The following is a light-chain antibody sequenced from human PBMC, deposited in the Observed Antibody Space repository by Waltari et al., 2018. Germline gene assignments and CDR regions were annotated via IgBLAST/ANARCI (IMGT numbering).Light chain of an antibody. CDR2: WSS. CDR1: PSVLFSSSNKNY. CDR3: QQYYSGRT. Sequence: DIVMTQSPDSLAVSLGERATINCKSSPSVLFSSSNKNYLAWYQQKPGQPPQLLIYWSSTRESGVPDRVSGSGSGRDFTLTISSLQAEDVAVYYCQQYYSGRTFGQGTKVEIK. V-gene: IGKV4-1*01. J-gene: IGKJ1*01.